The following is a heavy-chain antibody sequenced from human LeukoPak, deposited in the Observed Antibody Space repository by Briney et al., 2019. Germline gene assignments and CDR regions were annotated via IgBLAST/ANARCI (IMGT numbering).Heavy chain of an antibody. CDR2: IYSGGST. Sequence: GGSLRLSCAASGFAFSDYYMSWIRQAPGKGLEWVSVIYSGGSTYYADSVKGRFTISRDNSKNTLYLQMNSLRAEDTAVYYCAREGRIAAAGTNIDYWGQGTLVTVSS. J-gene: IGHJ4*02. CDR1: GFAFSDYY. V-gene: IGHV3-53*01. CDR3: AREGRIAAAGTNIDY. D-gene: IGHD6-13*01.